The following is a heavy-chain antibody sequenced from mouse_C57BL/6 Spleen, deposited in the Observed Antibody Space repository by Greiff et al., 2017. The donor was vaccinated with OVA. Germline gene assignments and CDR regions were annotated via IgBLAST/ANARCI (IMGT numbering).Heavy chain of an antibody. J-gene: IGHJ2*01. V-gene: IGHV1-69*01. Sequence: VKLMESGAELVMPGASVKLSCKASGYTFTSYWMHWVKQRPGQGLEWIGEIDPSDSYTNYNQKFKGKSTLTVDKSSSTAYMQLSSLTSEDSAVYYCARGEDFYFDYWGQGTTLTVSS. CDR3: ARGEDFYFDY. CDR1: GYTFTSYW. CDR2: IDPSDSYT.